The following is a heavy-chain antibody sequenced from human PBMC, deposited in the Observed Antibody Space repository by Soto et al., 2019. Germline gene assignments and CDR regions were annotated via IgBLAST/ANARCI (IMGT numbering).Heavy chain of an antibody. D-gene: IGHD5-12*01. CDR2: INHSGST. CDR1: GGSFSGYY. CDR3: ARGTSGYDQNYYYYYGMDV. J-gene: IGHJ6*02. Sequence: PSETLSLTCAVYGGSFSGYYWSWIRQPPGKGLEWIGEINHSGSTNYNPSLKRRVTISVDTSKNQFSLKLSSVTAADTAVYYCARGTSGYDQNYYYYYGMDVWGQGTTVTVSS. V-gene: IGHV4-34*01.